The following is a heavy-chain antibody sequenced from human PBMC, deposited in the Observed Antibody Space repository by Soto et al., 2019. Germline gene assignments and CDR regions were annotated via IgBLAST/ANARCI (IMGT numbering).Heavy chain of an antibody. CDR3: VREPAV. J-gene: IGHJ6*02. CDR2: VSPSGDST. CDR1: GFIFSTYS. V-gene: IGHV3-23*01. Sequence: GGSLRLSCEASGFIFSTYSMTWVRQVPGKGLEWVATVSPSGDSTYYADSLKGRLTISRDNSKNTVSLQMNSLSADDTGLYYCVREPAVWGQGISVTVSS.